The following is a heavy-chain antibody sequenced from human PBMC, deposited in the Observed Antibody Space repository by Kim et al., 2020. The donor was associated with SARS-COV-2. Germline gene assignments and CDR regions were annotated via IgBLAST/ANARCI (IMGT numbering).Heavy chain of an antibody. CDR2: DGRNK. V-gene: IGHV3-30*02. Sequence: DGRNKYYADSVKGRFTISRDNSKNTLYLQMNSLRAEDTAVYYCAKAEAYDYWGQGTLVTVSS. J-gene: IGHJ4*02. CDR3: AKAEAYDY.